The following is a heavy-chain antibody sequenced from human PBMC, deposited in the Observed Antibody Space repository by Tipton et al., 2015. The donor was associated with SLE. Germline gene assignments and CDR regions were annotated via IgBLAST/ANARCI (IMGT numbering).Heavy chain of an antibody. CDR3: ARGGTYHDSSGNIDY. D-gene: IGHD3-22*01. CDR1: GGSISSDDYY. J-gene: IGHJ4*02. CDR2: MSYSGST. V-gene: IGHV4-31*03. Sequence: TLSLTCTVSGGSISSDDYYWTWIRQHPGKGLEWIGHMSYSGSTYYNPSLKSRITISVDTSKNQFSLKLSSVTAADTAVYYCARGGTYHDSSGNIDYWGQGTLVTASS.